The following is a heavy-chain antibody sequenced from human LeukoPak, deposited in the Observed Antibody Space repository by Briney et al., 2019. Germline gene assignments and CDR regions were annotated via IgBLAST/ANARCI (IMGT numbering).Heavy chain of an antibody. CDR3: ARERSRGSGSYYLPGYFDY. J-gene: IGHJ4*02. CDR2: INAGNGNT. V-gene: IGHV1-3*01. CDR1: GYILSRYA. D-gene: IGHD3-10*01. Sequence: ASVKVSCKASGYILSRYAMNWVRQAPGQRLEWMGWINAGNGNTKYSQKFQGRVTITRDTSTSTVYMELSSLRSEDTAVYYCARERSRGSGSYYLPGYFDYWGQGTLVTVSS.